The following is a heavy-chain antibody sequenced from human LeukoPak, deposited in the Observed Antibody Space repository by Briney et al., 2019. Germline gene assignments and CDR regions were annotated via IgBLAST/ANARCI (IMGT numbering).Heavy chain of an antibody. CDR3: ARGYSSSWYPFH. Sequence: PGRSLRLPCAASGFTFSIYGMHWVRQAPGKGLEWVAIIWYDGSNEYYADSVKGRFTISRDNSKNMLYLQMNSLRAEDTAVYYCARGYSSSWYPFHWGQGTLVTVSS. CDR2: IWYDGSNE. J-gene: IGHJ4*02. V-gene: IGHV3-33*01. CDR1: GFTFSIYG. D-gene: IGHD6-13*01.